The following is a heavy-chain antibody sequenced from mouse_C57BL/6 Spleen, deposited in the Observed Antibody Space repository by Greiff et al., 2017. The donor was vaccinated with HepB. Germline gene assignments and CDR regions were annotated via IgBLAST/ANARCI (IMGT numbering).Heavy chain of an antibody. J-gene: IGHJ4*01. CDR3: SRGFRGNPGAMDY. V-gene: IGHV1-64*01. Sequence: QVQLQQPGAELVKPGASVKLSCTASGYTFTSYWMHWVKQRPGQGLEWIGMIHPNSGSTNYNEKFKSKATLTVDKSSSTAYMQLSSLTSEDSAVYYCSRGFRGNPGAMDYWGQGTSVTVSS. CDR1: GYTFTSYW. CDR2: IHPNSGST. D-gene: IGHD2-1*01.